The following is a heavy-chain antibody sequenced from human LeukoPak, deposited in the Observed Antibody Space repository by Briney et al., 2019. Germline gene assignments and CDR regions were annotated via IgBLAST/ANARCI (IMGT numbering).Heavy chain of an antibody. CDR2: MIPNSGNT. CDR1: GYTFTIYD. D-gene: IGHD6-13*01. Sequence: ASVNVSCKASGYTFTIYDINWVRQAAGQGREGMGWMIPNSGNTGYAQKFQGRVTMTRNTSISTAYMELSSLRSEDTAVYYCARGRTKNSAAPGYWGQGTLVTVSS. J-gene: IGHJ4*02. CDR3: ARGRTKNSAAPGY. V-gene: IGHV1-8*01.